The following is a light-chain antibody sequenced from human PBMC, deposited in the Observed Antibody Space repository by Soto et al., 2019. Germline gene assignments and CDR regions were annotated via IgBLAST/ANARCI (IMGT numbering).Light chain of an antibody. CDR3: QQYYSYSWT. J-gene: IGKJ1*01. Sequence: EIVLTQSPATLSLSPGERATLTCRASQSVGSNLAWYLQKPGQAPRLLIYDAFNRATGIPDRFSGSGSGTDFTLTISCLQSEDFATYYCQQYYSYSWTFGQGTKVDI. CDR1: QSVGSN. CDR2: DAF. V-gene: IGKV3-11*01.